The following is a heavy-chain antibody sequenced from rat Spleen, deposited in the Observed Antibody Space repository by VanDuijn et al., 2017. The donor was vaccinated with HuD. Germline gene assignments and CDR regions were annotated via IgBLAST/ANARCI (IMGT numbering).Heavy chain of an antibody. V-gene: IGHV5-22*01. CDR3: TRPHSSLYVMDA. Sequence: EVQLVESGGGLVQPGRSLKLSCAASGFTFSDYYMAWVRQAPKKGLEWVASISFEGSTTYYGDSVKGRFTISRDNAKNTLYLQMNSLRSEDTATYYCTRPHSSLYVMDAWGQGASVTVSS. J-gene: IGHJ4*01. CDR2: ISFEGSTT. CDR1: GFTFSDYY. D-gene: IGHD1-2*01.